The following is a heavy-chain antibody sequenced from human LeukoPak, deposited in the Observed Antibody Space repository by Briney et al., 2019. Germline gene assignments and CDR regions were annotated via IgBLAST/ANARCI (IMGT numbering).Heavy chain of an antibody. CDR1: GYTYTAHY. J-gene: IGHJ5*02. D-gene: IGHD2/OR15-2a*01. CDR2: INPNSGGT. V-gene: IGHV1-2*02. CDR3: ARGGIERAGFEL. Sequence: ASVKVSCEATGYTYTAHYMRLASQAPGQGLEWMGWINPNSGGTNYAQKFQGRVTMTRDTSISTAYLELSRLRSDDTAVYYCARGGIERAGFELWGQGALVTVSS.